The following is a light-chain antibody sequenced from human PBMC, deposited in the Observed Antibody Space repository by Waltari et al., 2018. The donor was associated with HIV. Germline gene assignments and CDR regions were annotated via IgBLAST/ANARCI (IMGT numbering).Light chain of an antibody. CDR2: QAS. J-gene: IGLJ2*01. CDR1: NLGEEY. Sequence: SYELTQTPSVSVSPGQTASLLCSGDNLGEEYASWYQQRPGKSPILFIQQASKPPSGLLERVSESNAGNTATLTSSETQAMDEAAYYCQASDTITPVFGGETKLTIL. CDR3: QASDTITPV. V-gene: IGLV3-1*01.